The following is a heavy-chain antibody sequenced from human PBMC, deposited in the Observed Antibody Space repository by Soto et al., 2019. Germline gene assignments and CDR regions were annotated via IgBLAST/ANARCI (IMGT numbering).Heavy chain of an antibody. J-gene: IGHJ3*02. CDR2: IYYSGST. CDR1: GGSISSYY. CDR3: ASRYYDYIWGSYRPYAFDI. D-gene: IGHD3-16*02. V-gene: IGHV4-59*08. Sequence: PSETLSLTCTVSGGSISSYYWSWIRQPPGKGLEWIGYIYYSGSTNYNPSLKSRVTISVDTSKNQFSLKLSSVTAADTAVYYCASRYYDYIWGSYRPYAFDIWGQGTMVTVSS.